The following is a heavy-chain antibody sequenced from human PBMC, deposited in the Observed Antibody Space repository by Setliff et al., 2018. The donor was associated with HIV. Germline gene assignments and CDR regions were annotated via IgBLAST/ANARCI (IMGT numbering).Heavy chain of an antibody. J-gene: IGHJ4*02. CDR1: GDSISSYF. V-gene: IGHV4-59*08. CDR2: FRHSGTT. CDR3: ARQVTVGGYFESAAGSVNY. D-gene: IGHD1-26*01. Sequence: SETLSLTCTVSGDSISSYFWSWIRQSPGKGLEWIGEFRHSGTTNINPSLKSRVTIAGDPSKNQFSLKLNSVTAADTAVYYCARQVTVGGYFESAAGSVNYWGTGTLVTVSS.